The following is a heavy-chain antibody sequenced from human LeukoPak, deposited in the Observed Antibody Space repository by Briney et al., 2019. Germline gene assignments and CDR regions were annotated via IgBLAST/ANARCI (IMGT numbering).Heavy chain of an antibody. CDR3: AKRSGLGSYDF. J-gene: IGHJ4*02. Sequence: GGSLRLSCAASGFTFNSHSMAWVRQASGRGLEWVSGMHRSGSTYYADPVKGRFTISRDNSKNTLYLQLTSLRSEDTAVYYCAKRSGLGSYDFWGQGTLVTVSS. V-gene: IGHV3-23*01. D-gene: IGHD1-26*01. CDR1: GFTFNSHS. CDR2: MHRSGST.